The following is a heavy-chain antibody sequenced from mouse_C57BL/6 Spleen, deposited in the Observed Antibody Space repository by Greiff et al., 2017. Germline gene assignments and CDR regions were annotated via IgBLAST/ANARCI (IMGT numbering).Heavy chain of an antibody. CDR1: GYTFTSYW. Sequence: VQLQQPGAELVKPGASVKLSCKASGYTFTSYWMHWVKQRPGQGLEWIGMIHPNSGSTNYNEKFKSKATLTVDKSSSTAYMQLSSLTSEDSAVYYGASTTVVAHWYFDVWGTGTTVTVSS. V-gene: IGHV1-64*01. CDR3: ASTTVVAHWYFDV. D-gene: IGHD1-1*01. CDR2: IHPNSGST. J-gene: IGHJ1*03.